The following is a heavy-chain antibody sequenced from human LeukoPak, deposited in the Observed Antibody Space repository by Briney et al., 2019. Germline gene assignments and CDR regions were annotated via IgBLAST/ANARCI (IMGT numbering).Heavy chain of an antibody. J-gene: IGHJ6*03. CDR1: GFTFSSYE. CDR3: ARVDRLSGLGSYFMDV. D-gene: IGHD3-9*01. V-gene: IGHV3-48*03. CDR2: ISITGSTI. Sequence: QPGGSLRLSCAASGFTFSSYEMNWVRQAPGKGLEWVSYISITGSTIYYADSVKGRFTISRDNAKNSLYLQMNSLRAEDTAVYYCARVDRLSGLGSYFMDVWGKGTTVTVSS.